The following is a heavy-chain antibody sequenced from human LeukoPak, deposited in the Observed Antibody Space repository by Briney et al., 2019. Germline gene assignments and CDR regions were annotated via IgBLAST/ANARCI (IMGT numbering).Heavy chain of an antibody. V-gene: IGHV3-48*01. Sequence: GGSLRLSCAASGFTFTMFSMNWLRQAPGKGLEWIAFIRGRSDTTYYADSVQGRFTISRDNAEDSVYLQMNSLRVEDTAVYYCAGSLAYCGGDCRLGDYWGQGTLVTVSS. D-gene: IGHD2-21*02. CDR1: GFTFTMFS. CDR2: IRGRSDTT. CDR3: AGSLAYCGGDCRLGDY. J-gene: IGHJ4*02.